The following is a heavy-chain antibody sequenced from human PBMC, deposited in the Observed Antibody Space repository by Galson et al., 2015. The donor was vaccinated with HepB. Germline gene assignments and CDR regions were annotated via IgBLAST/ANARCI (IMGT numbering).Heavy chain of an antibody. CDR1: GFTFEDFA. J-gene: IGHJ3*01. CDR3: AKDMGYGGSDYGRNAFDL. Sequence: SLRLSCAASGFTFEDFAMHWVRHAPGKGLEWVSGIDWKSGTIGYADSVKGRFTISRGNAKNSLFLQMNSLTTEDTAFYYCAKDMGYGGSDYGRNAFDLWGQGTMVTVSS. D-gene: IGHD1-26*01. V-gene: IGHV3-9*01. CDR2: IDWKSGTI.